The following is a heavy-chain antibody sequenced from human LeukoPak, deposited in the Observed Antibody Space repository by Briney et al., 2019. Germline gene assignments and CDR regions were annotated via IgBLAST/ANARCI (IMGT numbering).Heavy chain of an antibody. J-gene: IGHJ4*02. V-gene: IGHV1-2*06. CDR3: ARDGYCSGGSCYVPDY. CDR2: INPNTGGT. D-gene: IGHD2-15*01. CDR1: GYTFTGHY. Sequence: GASVKVSCKASGYTFTGHYMHWVRQAPGQGLEWMGRINPNTGGTNYAQKFQASVTMTRDTSISTAYMELSRLRSDDTAVYYCARDGYCSGGSCYVPDYWGQGTLVTVSS.